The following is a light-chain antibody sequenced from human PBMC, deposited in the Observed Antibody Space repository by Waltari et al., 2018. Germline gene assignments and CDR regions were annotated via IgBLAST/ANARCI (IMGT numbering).Light chain of an antibody. J-gene: IGLJ2*01. V-gene: IGLV3-10*01. Sequence: SYELTQSPSVSVSPGQTARITCSGDTLPKKHVHWYQQKSVQAPELGIDDDYKRPPGVPERFSGSTSGTVATWTISGAQAEDEGDYYCYSTDSSGNYWVFGGGTKLTVL. CDR1: TLPKKH. CDR2: DDY. CDR3: YSTDSSGNYWV.